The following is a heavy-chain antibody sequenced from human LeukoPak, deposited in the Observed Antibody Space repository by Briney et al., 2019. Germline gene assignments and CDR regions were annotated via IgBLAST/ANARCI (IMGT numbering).Heavy chain of an antibody. J-gene: IGHJ6*02. V-gene: IGHV6-1*01. CDR3: ARGRPHYYAMDV. CDR2: TYYGSKWTD. Sequence: SQTLSLTCAISGDSVSSNNAAWNWIRHSPSRGLEWLGRTYYGSKWTDDFAISVKRRMTINPDTSKNQFSLHLNSVTPEDTAVYYCARGRPHYYAMDVWGQGTTVTVSS. CDR1: GDSVSSNNAA.